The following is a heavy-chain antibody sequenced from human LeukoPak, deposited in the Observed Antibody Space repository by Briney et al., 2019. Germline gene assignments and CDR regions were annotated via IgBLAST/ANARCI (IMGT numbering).Heavy chain of an antibody. V-gene: IGHV3-23*01. J-gene: IGHJ4*02. CDR1: GFTFSSYA. D-gene: IGHD6-6*01. Sequence: PGGSLRLSCAASGFTFSSYAMSWVRQAPGKGLEWVSAISGSGGSTYYADSVKGRFTISRDNSKNTLYLQMNSLRAEDTAVYYCARSDSSSSLYYFDYWGQGTLVTVSS. CDR2: ISGSGGST. CDR3: ARSDSSSSLYYFDY.